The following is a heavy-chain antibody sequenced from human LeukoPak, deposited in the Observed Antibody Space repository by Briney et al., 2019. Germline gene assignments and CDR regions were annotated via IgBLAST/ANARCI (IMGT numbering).Heavy chain of an antibody. CDR2: IYPSGST. D-gene: IGHD3-22*01. J-gene: IGHJ2*01. V-gene: IGHV4-38-2*01. CDR3: ARVDYYDSSGYPGNWYFDL. CDR1: GYSISSGYY. Sequence: SETLSLTCAVSGYSISSGYYWGWIRPPPGKGLEWIGSIYPSGSTYYNPSLKSRVTISVDTSKNQFSLKLSSVTAADTAVYYCARVDYYDSSGYPGNWYFDLWGRGTLVTVSS.